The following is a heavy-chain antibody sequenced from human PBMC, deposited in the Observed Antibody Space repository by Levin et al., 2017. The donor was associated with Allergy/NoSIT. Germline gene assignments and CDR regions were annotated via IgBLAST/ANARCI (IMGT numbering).Heavy chain of an antibody. CDR3: RAVAPGEPDY. CDR2: VNPRDGST. V-gene: IGHV1-46*01. Sequence: ASVKVSCKASGYTSTKYYVHWVRQAPGQGLEWMGIVNPRDGSTSYAQKFEGRATMTRDTSTSTVYMELRSLRSEDRGVDYCRAVAPGEPDYWGQGTVVTVSS. D-gene: IGHD6-13*01. CDR1: GYTSTKYY. J-gene: IGHJ4*02.